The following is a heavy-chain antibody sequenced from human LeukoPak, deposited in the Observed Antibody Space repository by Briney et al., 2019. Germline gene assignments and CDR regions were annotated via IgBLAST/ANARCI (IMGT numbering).Heavy chain of an antibody. J-gene: IGHJ2*01. CDR2: IWYDGSNK. D-gene: IGHD4-23*01. CDR1: GFTFSSYG. CDR3: AKDLGRWPENWYFDL. Sequence: PGRSLRLSCAASGFTFSSYGMHWVHQAPGKGLEWVAVIWYDGSNKYYADSVKGRFTISRDNSKNTLYLQMNSLRAEDTAVYYCAKDLGRWPENWYFDLWGRGTLVTVSS. V-gene: IGHV3-33*06.